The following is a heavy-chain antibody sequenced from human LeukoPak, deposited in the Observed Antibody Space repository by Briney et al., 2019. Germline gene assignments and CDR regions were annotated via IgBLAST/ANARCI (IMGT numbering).Heavy chain of an antibody. Sequence: PGGSLRLSCAASGFSFSSYAMSWVRQAPGKGLEGVGFIRSKAYGGTTEYAASVKGRFTISRDDSKSIAYLQMNSLKTEDTAVYYCTRGKGDQGWYWGQGTLVTVSS. V-gene: IGHV3-49*04. CDR3: TRGKGDQGWY. D-gene: IGHD2-15*01. CDR1: GFSFSSYA. CDR2: IRSKAYGGTT. J-gene: IGHJ4*02.